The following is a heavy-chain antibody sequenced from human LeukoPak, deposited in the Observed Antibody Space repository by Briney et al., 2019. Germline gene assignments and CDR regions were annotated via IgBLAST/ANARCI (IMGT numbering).Heavy chain of an antibody. CDR1: GFTFSSYG. J-gene: IGHJ3*02. CDR3: ARGAAYYDSSGPSNI. CDR2: IWYDGSNK. Sequence: GGSLRLSCAASGFTFSSYGMHWVRQAPGKGLEWVAVIWYDGSNKYYADSVKGRFTISRDNSKNTLYLQMNSLRAEDTAAYYCARGAAYYDSSGPSNIWGQGTVVTVSS. V-gene: IGHV3-33*01. D-gene: IGHD3-22*01.